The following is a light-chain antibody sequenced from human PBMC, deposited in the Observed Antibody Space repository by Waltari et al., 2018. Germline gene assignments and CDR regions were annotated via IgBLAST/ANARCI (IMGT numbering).Light chain of an antibody. CDR2: VAS. CDR3: HQRSNWPIT. CDR1: QSVSSY. V-gene: IGKV3-11*01. J-gene: IGKJ5*01. Sequence: IVLTQSPATLSLSPGEIATPSCRASQSVSSYLVWYQQKPGQTPRLLIYVASNRATGIPARFSGSGSGTDFTLTISSLESEDFAVYYCHQRSNWPITFGQGTRLEIK.